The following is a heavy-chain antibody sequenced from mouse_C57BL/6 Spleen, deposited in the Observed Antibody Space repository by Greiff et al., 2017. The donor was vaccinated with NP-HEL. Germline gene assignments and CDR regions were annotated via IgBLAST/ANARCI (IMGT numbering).Heavy chain of an antibody. V-gene: IGHV1-50*01. J-gene: IGHJ1*03. Sequence: QVQLQQPGAELVKPGASVKLSCKASGYTFTSYWMQWVKQRPGQGLEWIGEIDPSDSYTNYNQKFKGKATLTVDKSSSTAYMQLSSLTSEYSAVYYCARRRSWYFDVWGTGTTVTVSS. CDR2: IDPSDSYT. CDR1: GYTFTSYW. CDR3: ARRRSWYFDV.